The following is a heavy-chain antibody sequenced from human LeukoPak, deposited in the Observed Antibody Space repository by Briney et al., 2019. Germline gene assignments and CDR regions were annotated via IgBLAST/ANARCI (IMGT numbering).Heavy chain of an antibody. CDR2: ISYDGSNK. V-gene: IGHV3-30-3*01. J-gene: IGHJ3*02. CDR3: ARDPYVPGIAAAGSNAFDI. CDR1: GFTFSSYA. D-gene: IGHD6-13*01. Sequence: GGSLRLSCAAPGFTFSSYAMHWVRQAPGKGLEWVAVISYDGSNKYYADSVKGRFTISRDNSKNTLYLQMNSLRAEDTAVYYCARDPYVPGIAAAGSNAFDIWGQGTMVTVSS.